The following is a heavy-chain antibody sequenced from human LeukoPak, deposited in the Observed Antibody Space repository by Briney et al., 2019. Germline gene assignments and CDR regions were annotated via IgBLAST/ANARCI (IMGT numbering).Heavy chain of an antibody. D-gene: IGHD4-17*01. Sequence: ASVKVSCKASGYTFTGYYMHWVRQAPGQGLEWMGWVSAYNGNTNYAQKLQGRVTMTTDTSTSTAYMELRSLRSDDTAVYYCARGDYGDAYYMDVWGKGTTVTISS. J-gene: IGHJ6*03. CDR2: VSAYNGNT. CDR1: GYTFTGYY. CDR3: ARGDYGDAYYMDV. V-gene: IGHV1-18*04.